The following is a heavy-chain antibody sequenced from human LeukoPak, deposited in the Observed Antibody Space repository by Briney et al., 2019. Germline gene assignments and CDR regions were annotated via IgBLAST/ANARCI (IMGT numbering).Heavy chain of an antibody. D-gene: IGHD3-16*01. CDR3: ARDRYDYVWGAFDI. J-gene: IGHJ3*02. V-gene: IGHV4-59*01. CDR2: IYYSGST. Sequence: SETLSLTCAVYGGSFSGYYWSWIRQPPGKGLEWIGYIYYSGSTNYNPSLKSRVTISVDTSKNQFSLKLSSVTAADTAVYYCARDRYDYVWGAFDIWGQGTMVTVSS. CDR1: GGSFSGYY.